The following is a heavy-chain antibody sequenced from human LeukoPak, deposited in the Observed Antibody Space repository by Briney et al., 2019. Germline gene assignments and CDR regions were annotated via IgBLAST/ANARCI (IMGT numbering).Heavy chain of an antibody. Sequence: ASVQVSCKASGYTFTSYDINWVRQATGQGLEWMGWMNPNSGNTGYAQKFQGRVTMTRNTSISTAYMELSSLRSEDTAVYYCARGTGRALYYGMDVWGQGTTVPVSS. CDR3: ARGTGRALYYGMDV. J-gene: IGHJ6*02. CDR1: GYTFTSYD. D-gene: IGHD1-14*01. V-gene: IGHV1-8*01. CDR2: MNPNSGNT.